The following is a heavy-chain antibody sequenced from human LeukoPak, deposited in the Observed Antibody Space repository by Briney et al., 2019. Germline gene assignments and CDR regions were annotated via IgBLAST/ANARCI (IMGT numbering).Heavy chain of an antibody. CDR1: GYTFTGYY. D-gene: IGHD3-10*01. V-gene: IGHV1-2*02. CDR2: INPNSGGT. J-gene: IGHJ4*02. CDR3: ARDYYGSGSYYNVIDY. Sequence: ASVKVSCKASGYTFTGYYMHWVRQAPGQGLEWMGWINPNSGGTNYAQKFQGRVTMTRDTSISTAYMELSRLRSDDTAVYYCARDYYGSGSYYNVIDYWGQGTLVTVSS.